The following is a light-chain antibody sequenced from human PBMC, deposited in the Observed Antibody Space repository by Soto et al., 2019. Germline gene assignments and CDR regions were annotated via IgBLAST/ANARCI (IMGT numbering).Light chain of an antibody. CDR1: QAVSRN. CDR3: QQHSNSPPRT. CDR2: GAS. Sequence: EVVVSQSPATLSLSTGERATLSCRASQAVSRNLAWYQQNPDQAPRLRIYGASNRATGIPARFSGSGSGTDYTPPTSSIVPEEFAADYCQQHSNSPPRTFGQGTKVAIK. J-gene: IGKJ1*01. V-gene: IGKV3-11*01.